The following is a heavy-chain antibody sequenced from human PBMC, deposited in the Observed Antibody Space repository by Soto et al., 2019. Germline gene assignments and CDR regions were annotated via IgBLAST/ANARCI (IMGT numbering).Heavy chain of an antibody. D-gene: IGHD6-13*01. CDR1: GYTFTSYA. Sequence: ASVKVSCKASGYTFTSYAMHWVRQAPGQRLEWMGWINAGNGNTKYSQKFQGRVTITRDTSASTAYMELSSLRSGDTAVYYCARQSRYSSSWHYYYYMDVWGKGTTVTVSS. V-gene: IGHV1-3*01. CDR2: INAGNGNT. J-gene: IGHJ6*03. CDR3: ARQSRYSSSWHYYYYMDV.